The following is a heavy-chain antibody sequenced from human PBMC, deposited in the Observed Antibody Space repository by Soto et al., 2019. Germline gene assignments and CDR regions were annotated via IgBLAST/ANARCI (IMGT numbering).Heavy chain of an antibody. CDR3: ARDRPPIVVVVAATHWFDP. D-gene: IGHD2-15*01. Sequence: ASVKVSCKASGYTFTSYGISWVRQSPGQGLEWMGWISAYNGNTNYAQKLQGRVTMTTDTSTSTAYMELRSLRSDDTAVYYCARDRPPIVVVVAATHWFDPWGQGTLVTVSS. J-gene: IGHJ5*02. CDR1: GYTFTSYG. V-gene: IGHV1-18*01. CDR2: ISAYNGNT.